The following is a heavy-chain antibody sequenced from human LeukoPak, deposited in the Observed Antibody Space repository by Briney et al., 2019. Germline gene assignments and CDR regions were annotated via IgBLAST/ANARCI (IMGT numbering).Heavy chain of an antibody. CDR2: ISSSSSYI. D-gene: IGHD1-26*01. CDR3: ARERFKVGATGY. CDR1: GFTLSSYS. Sequence: GGSLRLSCAASGFTLSSYSMNWVRQAPGKGLEWVSSISSSSSYIYYADSVKGRFTISRDNAKNSLYLQMNSLRAEDTAVYYCARERFKVGATGYWGQGTLVTVSS. J-gene: IGHJ4*02. V-gene: IGHV3-21*01.